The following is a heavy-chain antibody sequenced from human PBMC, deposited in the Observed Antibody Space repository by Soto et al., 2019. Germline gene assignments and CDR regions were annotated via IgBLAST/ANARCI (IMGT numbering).Heavy chain of an antibody. CDR1: GFTFSNAW. Sequence: GGSLRLSCAASGFTFSNAWMSWVRQAPGKGLEWVGRIKSKTDGGTTDYAAPVKGRFTISRDDSKNTLYLQMNSLKTEDTAVYYCTTGEEFSSRYYYVAYDAFDIWGQGTMVTVSS. V-gene: IGHV3-15*01. CDR3: TTGEEFSSRYYYVAYDAFDI. J-gene: IGHJ3*02. D-gene: IGHD3-22*01. CDR2: IKSKTDGGTT.